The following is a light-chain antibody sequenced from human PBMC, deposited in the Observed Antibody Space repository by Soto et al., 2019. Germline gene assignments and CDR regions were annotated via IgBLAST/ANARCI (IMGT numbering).Light chain of an antibody. Sequence: QSALTQPASVSGSPGQSITISCTGTSSDVGSYSIVSWYQQHPGKAPKLMIYEGSKRPSGVSNRFSGSKSGNTASLTISGLQAEDEDDYYCSSYAGSSTSVVFGGGTKLTVL. CDR3: SSYAGSSTSVV. V-gene: IGLV2-23*01. J-gene: IGLJ2*01. CDR1: SSDVGSYSI. CDR2: EGS.